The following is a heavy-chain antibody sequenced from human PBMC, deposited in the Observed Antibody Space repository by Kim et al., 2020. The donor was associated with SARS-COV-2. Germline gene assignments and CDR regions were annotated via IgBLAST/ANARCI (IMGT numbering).Heavy chain of an antibody. CDR3: AARYNRNAFVI. J-gene: IGHJ3*02. CDR2: ISSSSSYI. Sequence: GGSLRLSCAASGFTFSSYSMNWVRQPQGKGMEWVSSISSSSSYIYYADSVKGRFTISRDNAKNSLYLQMNSLRAEDTAVYYCAARYNRNAFVIWGQGTMVTVSS. V-gene: IGHV3-21*01. D-gene: IGHD1-1*01. CDR1: GFTFSSYS.